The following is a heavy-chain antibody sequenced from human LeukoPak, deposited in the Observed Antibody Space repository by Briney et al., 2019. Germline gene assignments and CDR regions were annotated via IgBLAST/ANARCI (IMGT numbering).Heavy chain of an antibody. J-gene: IGHJ5*02. V-gene: IGHV6-1*01. CDR3: ARVPGLICSGGSCYPNWFDP. CDR2: TYYRSKWYN. Sequence: SQTLSLTCAISGDXVSSNSAAWNWIRQSPSRGLGWLGRTYYRSKWYNDYAVSVKSRITINPDTSKNQFSLQLNSVTPEDTAVYYCARVPGLICSGGSCYPNWFDPWGQGTLVTVSS. CDR1: GDXVSSNSAA. D-gene: IGHD2-15*01.